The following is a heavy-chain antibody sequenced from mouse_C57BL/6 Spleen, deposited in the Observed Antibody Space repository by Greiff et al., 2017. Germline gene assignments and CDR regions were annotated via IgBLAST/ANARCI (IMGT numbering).Heavy chain of an antibody. D-gene: IGHD2-3*01. CDR3: ARKEGYDGYFDY. CDR1: GFSLTSYG. V-gene: IGHV2-2*01. CDR2: IWSGGST. J-gene: IGHJ2*01. Sequence: VQLQQSGPGLVQPSQSLSITCTVSGFSLTSYGVHWVRQSPGKGLEWLGVIWSGGSTDYNAAFISRLSISKDNSKSQVFFKMNSLQSDDTAIYYWARKEGYDGYFDYWGQGTTRTVSS.